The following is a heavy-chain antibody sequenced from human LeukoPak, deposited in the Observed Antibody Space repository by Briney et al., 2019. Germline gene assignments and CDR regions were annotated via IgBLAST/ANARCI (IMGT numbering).Heavy chain of an antibody. CDR3: ARGVRLWFGAFDI. V-gene: IGHV4-59*01. CDR2: IYYSGST. CDR1: GGSISSYY. D-gene: IGHD3-10*01. J-gene: IGHJ3*02. Sequence: PSETLSLTCTVSGGSISSYYWSWIRQPPGKGLEWIGYIYYSGSTNYNPSLKSRVTISVDTSKNQFSLKLSSVTAADTAVYYCARGVRLWFGAFDIWGQGTMVTVSS.